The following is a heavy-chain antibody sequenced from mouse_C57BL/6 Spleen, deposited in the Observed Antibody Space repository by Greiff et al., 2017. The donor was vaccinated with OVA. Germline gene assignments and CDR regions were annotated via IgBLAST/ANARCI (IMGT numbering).Heavy chain of an antibody. Sequence: VQLVESGPELVKPGASVKISCKASGYTFTDYYINWVKQRPGQGLEWIGWIFPGSGSTYYNEKFKGKATLTVDKSSSTAYMLLSSLTSEDSAVYFCARFSRPNWYYAMDYWGQGTSVTVSS. CDR2: IFPGSGST. CDR3: ARFSRPNWYYAMDY. J-gene: IGHJ4*01. V-gene: IGHV1-75*01. D-gene: IGHD4-1*01. CDR1: GYTFTDYY.